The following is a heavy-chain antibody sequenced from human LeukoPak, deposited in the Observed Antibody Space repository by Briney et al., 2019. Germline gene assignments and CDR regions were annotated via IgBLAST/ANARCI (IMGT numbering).Heavy chain of an antibody. CDR3: ARGGMTTQPFDY. CDR2: IYYSGST. J-gene: IGHJ4*02. CDR1: GGSISSYY. D-gene: IGHD4-17*01. Sequence: PSETLSLTCTVSGGSISSYYWSWIRQPPGKGLEWIGYIYYSGSTNYNPSLKSRVTISVDTSKNQFSLKPSSVTAADTAVYYCARGGMTTQPFDYWGQGTLVTVSS. V-gene: IGHV4-59*01.